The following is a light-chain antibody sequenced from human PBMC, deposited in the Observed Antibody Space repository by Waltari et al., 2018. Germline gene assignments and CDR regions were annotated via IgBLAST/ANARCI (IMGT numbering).Light chain of an antibody. Sequence: SHELTQPPSVSVSPGPTATISLSRCATPKQYGYGYQQKPGQAPILLIYKDTERPSGVPERFSGFSSGTTVTLTISGVQAEDEADYYCQSADNSGTYWEFGGGTKLTVL. CDR2: KDT. CDR1: ATPKQY. J-gene: IGLJ3*02. CDR3: QSADNSGTYWE. V-gene: IGLV3-25*03.